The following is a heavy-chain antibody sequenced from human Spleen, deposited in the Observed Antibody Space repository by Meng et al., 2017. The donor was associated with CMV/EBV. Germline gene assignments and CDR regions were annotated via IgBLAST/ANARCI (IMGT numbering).Heavy chain of an antibody. D-gene: IGHD5-18*01. CDR2: INHSGST. CDR1: GSFSGYY. Sequence: GSFSGYYWSWIRQPPGKGLEWIGEINHSGSTNYNPSLKSRVTTSVDTSKNQFSLKLSSVTAADTAVYYCARGFRGYSYGYSYYVDYWGQGTLVTVSS. J-gene: IGHJ4*02. V-gene: IGHV4-34*01. CDR3: ARGFRGYSYGYSYYVDY.